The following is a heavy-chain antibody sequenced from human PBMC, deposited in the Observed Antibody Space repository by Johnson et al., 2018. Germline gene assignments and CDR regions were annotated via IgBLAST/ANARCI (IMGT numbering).Heavy chain of an antibody. CDR1: GFPFSSYA. V-gene: IGHV3-23*04. Sequence: VQLVQSGGGLVQPGGSLRLSCAASGFPFSSYAMSWVRQAPGKGLEWVSAISGSGGSTYYADSVKGRFTISRDNSKNTLYLQMNSLRAEDTAVYYCAKGNPTNTWIAVAGVEYFQHWGQGTLVTVSS. CDR2: ISGSGGST. J-gene: IGHJ1*01. CDR3: AKGNPTNTWIAVAGVEYFQH. D-gene: IGHD6-19*01.